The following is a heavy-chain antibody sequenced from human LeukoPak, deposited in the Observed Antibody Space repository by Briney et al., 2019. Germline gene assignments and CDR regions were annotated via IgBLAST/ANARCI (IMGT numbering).Heavy chain of an antibody. J-gene: IGHJ5*02. Sequence: GGSLRLSPAPSGFTFSSYAMSWVRQAPGNGVEWVSAISGSVGITYYADTVKGRFTTSRDNSKNTLYLQMNSLRTDDTAVYYCARLDGCGDYFSRQFDPWGEGTLVTVSS. D-gene: IGHD4-17*01. CDR2: ISGSVGIT. CDR3: ARLDGCGDYFSRQFDP. CDR1: GFTFSSYA. V-gene: IGHV3-23*01.